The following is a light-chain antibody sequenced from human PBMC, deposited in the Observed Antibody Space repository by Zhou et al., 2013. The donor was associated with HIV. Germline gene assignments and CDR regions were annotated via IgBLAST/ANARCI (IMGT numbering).Light chain of an antibody. Sequence: VVLTQSPLSLPVTPGESASLSCTSSQSLLYSNGYNYLDWYVQKSGQSPQLVIYLSSYRASGVPDRFSGSGSGTDFTLKISRVEAEDSAVYYCMQTLQTPLSFGGGTKLQIK. V-gene: IGKV2-28*01. J-gene: IGKJ4*01. CDR1: QSLLYSNGYNY. CDR3: MQTLQTPLS. CDR2: LSS.